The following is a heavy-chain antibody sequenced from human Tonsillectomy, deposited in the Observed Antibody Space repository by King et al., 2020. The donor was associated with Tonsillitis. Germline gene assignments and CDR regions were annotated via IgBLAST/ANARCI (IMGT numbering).Heavy chain of an antibody. J-gene: IGHJ5*02. CDR2: VRTRDNSEAT. CDR1: GFTFSASP. D-gene: IGHD3-22*01. CDR3: ARHSADDNRAYPGP. Sequence: VQLVESGGGLVRPGGSLTLSCVGSGFTFSASPIHWVRQASGKGLEWLGRVRTRDNSEATTYLESVAGRFTISRYDSKKTAFLQMNSLKPEDTDVYYCARHSADDNRAYPGPWGQGTLVIVS. V-gene: IGHV3-73*01.